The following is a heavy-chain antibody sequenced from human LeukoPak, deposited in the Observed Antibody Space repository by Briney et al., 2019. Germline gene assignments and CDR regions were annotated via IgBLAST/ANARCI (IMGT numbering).Heavy chain of an antibody. CDR1: GYTFTSYA. V-gene: IGHV7-4-1*02. J-gene: IGHJ4*02. D-gene: IGHD3-22*01. CDR3: ARVVGRAHWIYCYDSSGPIDY. Sequence: ASVKVSCKASGYTFTSYAMNWVRQAPGQGLEWMGWINTNTGNPTYAQGFTGRFVFSLDTSASTAYLQISSLKAEDTAVYYCARVVGRAHWIYCYDSSGPIDYWGQGTLVTVSS. CDR2: INTNTGNP.